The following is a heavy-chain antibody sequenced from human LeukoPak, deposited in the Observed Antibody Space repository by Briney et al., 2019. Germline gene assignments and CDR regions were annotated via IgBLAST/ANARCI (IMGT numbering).Heavy chain of an antibody. CDR3: AKVWYSTRVFDY. D-gene: IGHD1-26*01. CDR2: ISDTGAAT. Sequence: GEPLRLSCAASGFSFNTHALTWVRQAPGKGLEWVSFISDTGAATYYADSVKGRFTISRDNSKSTVYLQMSSLRVEDTAVYYCAKVWYSTRVFDYWGQGTLVTVSS. J-gene: IGHJ4*02. V-gene: IGHV3-23*01. CDR1: GFSFNTHA.